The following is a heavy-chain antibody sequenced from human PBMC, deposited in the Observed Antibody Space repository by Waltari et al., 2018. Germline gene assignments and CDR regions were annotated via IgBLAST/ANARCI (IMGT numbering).Heavy chain of an antibody. J-gene: IGHJ4*02. CDR2: IIPILGIA. CDR1: GGTFSSYA. Sequence: QVQLVQSGAEVKKPGSSVKVSCKASGGTFSSYAISWVRQAPGQGLEWMGGIIPILGIANYAQKFQGRVTITADESTSTAYMELSSLRSEDTAVYYCARDQRYYYDSSGSYEFRYWGQGTLVTVSS. D-gene: IGHD3-22*01. V-gene: IGHV1-69*04. CDR3: ARDQRYYYDSSGSYEFRY.